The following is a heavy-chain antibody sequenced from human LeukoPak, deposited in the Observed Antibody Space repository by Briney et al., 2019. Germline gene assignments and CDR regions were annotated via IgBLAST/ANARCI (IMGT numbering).Heavy chain of an antibody. Sequence: SETLSLTCAVYGGSLSGYYWSWIRQPPGKGLEWIGEINHSGSTNYNPSLKSRVTISVDTSKNQFSLKLSSMTAADTAVYYCARRRAAAAGTAEYFQHWGQGTLVTVSS. J-gene: IGHJ1*01. D-gene: IGHD6-13*01. V-gene: IGHV4-34*01. CDR3: ARRRAAAAGTAEYFQH. CDR1: GGSLSGYY. CDR2: INHSGST.